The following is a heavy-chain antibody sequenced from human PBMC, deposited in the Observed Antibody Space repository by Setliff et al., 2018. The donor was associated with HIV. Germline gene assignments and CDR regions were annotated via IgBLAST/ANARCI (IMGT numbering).Heavy chain of an antibody. D-gene: IGHD4-17*01. V-gene: IGHV1-2*02. J-gene: IGHJ4*02. Sequence: ASVKVSCKPSGYTFTDYYIHWVRQAPGHGLEWMGWINPNSGGTNYAQKFQGRVTMTRDTSISTAYMELSRLRSDDTAVYYCARGLRWGDYPEGFDYWGQGTLVTVSS. CDR2: INPNSGGT. CDR1: GYTFTDYY. CDR3: ARGLRWGDYPEGFDY.